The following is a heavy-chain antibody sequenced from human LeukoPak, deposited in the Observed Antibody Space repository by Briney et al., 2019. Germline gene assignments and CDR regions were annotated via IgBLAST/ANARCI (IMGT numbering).Heavy chain of an antibody. Sequence: PGGSLRLSCAASGFTFSSYAMSWVRQAPGKGLEWDSAISGSGGSTYYADSVKGRFTISRDNSKNTLYLQMNSLRAEDTAVYYCAKRLDYGGNFDYWGQGTLVTVSS. D-gene: IGHD4-23*01. J-gene: IGHJ4*02. CDR2: ISGSGGST. CDR1: GFTFSSYA. V-gene: IGHV3-23*01. CDR3: AKRLDYGGNFDY.